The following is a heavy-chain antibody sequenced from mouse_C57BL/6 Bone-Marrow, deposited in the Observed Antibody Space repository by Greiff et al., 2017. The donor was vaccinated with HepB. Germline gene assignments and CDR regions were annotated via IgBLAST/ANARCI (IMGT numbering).Heavy chain of an antibody. CDR1: GYSITSGYY. CDR3: ARGNEGYAMDY. CDR2: ISYDGSN. J-gene: IGHJ4*01. V-gene: IGHV3-6*01. Sequence: DVQLQESGPGLVKPSQSLSLTCSVTGYSITSGYYWNWIRQFPGNKLEWMGYISYDGSNNYNPSLKNRISITRDTSKNQFFLKLNSVTTEDTATYYCARGNEGYAMDYWGQGTSVTVSS.